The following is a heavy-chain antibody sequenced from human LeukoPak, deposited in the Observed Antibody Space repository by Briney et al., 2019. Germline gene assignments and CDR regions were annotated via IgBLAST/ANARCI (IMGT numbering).Heavy chain of an antibody. CDR2: INPNSGGT. CDR3: ATGYRRRWELHHTTNWFDP. V-gene: IGHV1-2*02. CDR1: GYTFTGYY. J-gene: IGHJ5*02. Sequence: GASVKVSCKASGYTFTGYYMHWVRQAPGQGPEWMGWINPNSGGTNYAQKFQGRVTMTRDTPISTAYMELSRLRSDDTAVYYCATGYRRRWELHHTTNWFDPWGQGTLVTVSS. D-gene: IGHD1-26*01.